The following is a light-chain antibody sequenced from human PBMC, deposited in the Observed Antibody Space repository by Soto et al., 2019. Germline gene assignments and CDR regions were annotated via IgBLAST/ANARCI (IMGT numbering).Light chain of an antibody. V-gene: IGKV1-39*01. CDR2: ASS. CDR1: QSISGY. CDR3: YHIYSPPTP. J-gene: IGKJ5*01. Sequence: DIQMTQYPSTLSASVGDRVTITCRASQSISGYLCWYQQQPGKAPTLLLYASSSLHSGGRSTFSVSGSGTDFTLTLNILQPEDFATYYCYHIYSPPTPFGQGTRLEIK.